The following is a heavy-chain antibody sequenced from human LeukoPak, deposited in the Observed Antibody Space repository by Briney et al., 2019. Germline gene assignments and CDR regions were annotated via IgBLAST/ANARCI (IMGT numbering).Heavy chain of an antibody. CDR1: GFTFSNAW. CDR3: TTDKLREGGADFAPFDY. CDR2: IKNKTDGGTT. Sequence: GGSLRLSCAASGFTFSNAWMSWVRQAPGKGLEWVGRIKNKTDGGTTDYAAPVKGRFTISRDDSKNTLYLQMNSLKTEDTAVYYCTTDKLREGGADFAPFDYWGQGTLVTVSS. V-gene: IGHV3-15*01. J-gene: IGHJ4*02. D-gene: IGHD1-26*01.